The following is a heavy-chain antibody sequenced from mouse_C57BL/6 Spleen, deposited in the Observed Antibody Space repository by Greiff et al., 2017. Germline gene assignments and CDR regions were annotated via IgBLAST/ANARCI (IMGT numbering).Heavy chain of an antibody. CDR3: TTWGYYGSLDY. CDR1: GYTFTSYW. V-gene: IGHV14-1*01. Sequence: VQLQQPGAELVKPGASVQLSCKASGYTFTSYWMHWVKQRPEQGLEWIGRIDPEDGDTEYAPKFQGKATMTADTSSNTAYLQLSSLTSEDTAVYYCTTWGYYGSLDYWGQGTTLTVSS. CDR2: IDPEDGDT. J-gene: IGHJ2*01. D-gene: IGHD1-1*01.